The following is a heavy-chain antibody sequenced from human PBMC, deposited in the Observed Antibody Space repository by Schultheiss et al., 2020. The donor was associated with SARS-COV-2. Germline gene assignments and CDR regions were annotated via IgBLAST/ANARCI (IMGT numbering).Heavy chain of an antibody. Sequence: SVKVSCKASGGTFSSYAISWVRQAPGQGLEWMGGIIPIFGTANYAQKFQGRVTMTRDTSTSTVYMELSSLRSDDTAVYYCAREDCSSTSCYAGNWFDPWGQGTLVTVSS. CDR2: IIPIFGTA. V-gene: IGHV1-69*05. J-gene: IGHJ5*02. CDR3: AREDCSSTSCYAGNWFDP. D-gene: IGHD2-2*01. CDR1: GGTFSSYA.